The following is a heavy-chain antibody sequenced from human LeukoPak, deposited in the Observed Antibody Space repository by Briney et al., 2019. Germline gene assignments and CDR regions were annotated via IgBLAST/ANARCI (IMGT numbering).Heavy chain of an antibody. V-gene: IGHV4-39*01. CDR1: GGSISSSNYS. Sequence: SETLSLTCTVSGGSISSSNYSWGWIRQPPGKGLEWIGSIYYNGSTYYNPSLKSRVTISVDTSKNQFSLKLSSVTAADTALYYCARTHTGYYYYSRGPVDYWGQGTLVTVSS. D-gene: IGHD3-22*01. CDR2: IYYNGST. CDR3: ARTHTGYYYYSRGPVDY. J-gene: IGHJ4*02.